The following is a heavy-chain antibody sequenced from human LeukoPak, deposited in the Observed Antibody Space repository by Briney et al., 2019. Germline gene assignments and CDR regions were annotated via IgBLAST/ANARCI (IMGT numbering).Heavy chain of an antibody. CDR2: IYTSGST. D-gene: IGHD1-1*01. Sequence: PSETLSLTCTVSGGSISSGGYYWSWIRQPAGKGLEWIGRIYTSGSTNYNPSLKSRVTISVDTSKNQFSLKLSSVTAADTAVYYCARGRYNWNDVSDAFDIWGQGTMVTVSS. CDR1: GGSISSGGYY. V-gene: IGHV4-61*02. J-gene: IGHJ3*02. CDR3: ARGRYNWNDVSDAFDI.